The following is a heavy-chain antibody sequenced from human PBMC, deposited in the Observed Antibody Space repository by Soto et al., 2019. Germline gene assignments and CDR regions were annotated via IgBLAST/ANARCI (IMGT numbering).Heavy chain of an antibody. CDR2: ISATGTYT. CDR1: GFTFSTCS. CDR3: TTVYNSRQYLNH. D-gene: IGHD1-20*01. V-gene: IGHV3-21*01. Sequence: EVQLAESGGGLVEPGGSLRLSCATSGFTFSTCSMNWVRQAPGKGLEWVSSISATGTYTFYADSLKGRFTISRDNARNLFVLQMNSLRVEDTALYSCTTVYNSRQYLNHWGQGALVTGFS. J-gene: IGHJ1*01.